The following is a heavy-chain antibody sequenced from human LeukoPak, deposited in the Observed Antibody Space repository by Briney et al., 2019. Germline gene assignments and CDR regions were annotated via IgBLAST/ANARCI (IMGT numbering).Heavy chain of an antibody. CDR2: IYYSVTT. J-gene: IGHJ3*02. CDR3: ARHVGRSAFDI. Sequence: SETLSLTCTVSGGSISTSSYYWGWIRRPPGKGLEWIGTIYYSVTTYYNPSLKSRVTISVDTSKNQFSLKLSSVTAADTAVYYCARHVGRSAFDIWGQGTMVTVSS. D-gene: IGHD2-15*01. V-gene: IGHV4-39*01. CDR1: GGSISTSSYY.